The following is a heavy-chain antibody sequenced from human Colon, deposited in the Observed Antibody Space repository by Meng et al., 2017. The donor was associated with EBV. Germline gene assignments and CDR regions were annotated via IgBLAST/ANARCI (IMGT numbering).Heavy chain of an antibody. Sequence: QVQLQESGPGLVNPSGXLSPPCAVSGGSITSTNWWTWVRQAPGKGLEWIGYIYYSGSTYYNPSLKSRVTISVDKSKNQFSLNLSSVTAADTAVYYCARVGQWLPIDYWGQGTLVTVSS. V-gene: IGHV4-4*02. D-gene: IGHD6-19*01. CDR3: ARVGQWLPIDY. CDR2: IYYSGST. CDR1: GGSITSTNW. J-gene: IGHJ4*02.